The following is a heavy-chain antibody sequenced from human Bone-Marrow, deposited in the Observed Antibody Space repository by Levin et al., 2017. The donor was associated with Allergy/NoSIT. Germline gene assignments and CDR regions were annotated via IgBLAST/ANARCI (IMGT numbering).Heavy chain of an antibody. CDR3: ARDRSGGMDV. CDR2: IKEDGSGK. Sequence: GGSLRLSCAASGFTFSSHWMSWVRQAPGKGLEWVANIKEDGSGKYYVDSVKGRFTISRDNAKNSMYLQMNSLRVEDTAMYYCARDRSGGMDVWGQGTTVTVSS. J-gene: IGHJ6*02. D-gene: IGHD3-10*01. CDR1: GFTFSSHW. V-gene: IGHV3-7*01.